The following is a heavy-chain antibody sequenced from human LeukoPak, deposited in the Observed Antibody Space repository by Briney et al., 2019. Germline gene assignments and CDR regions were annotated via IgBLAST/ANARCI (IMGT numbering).Heavy chain of an antibody. CDR2: LYSGGSI. Sequence: GGSLRLSCAASGFTFSNYGMNWVRQAPGKGLEWVSVLYSGGSIYYADSVKGRFTISRDNSKNTLYLQMNSLRAEDTAVYYCARDVSYGWYYFDYWGQGTLVTVSS. CDR3: ARDVSYGWYYFDY. D-gene: IGHD5-18*01. V-gene: IGHV3-53*01. J-gene: IGHJ4*02. CDR1: GFTFSNYG.